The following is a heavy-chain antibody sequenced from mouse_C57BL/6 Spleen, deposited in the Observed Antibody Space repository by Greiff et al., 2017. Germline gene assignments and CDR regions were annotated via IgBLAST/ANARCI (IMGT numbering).Heavy chain of an antibody. Sequence: EVKLVESGEGLVKPGGSLKLSCAASGFTFRSYAMSWVRQTPEKRLEWVAYISSGGDYLYYADTVKGRFPISRDNARNTLYLQMSSLKSEDTAMYYCTRDRGIYYYGSSHRYCAMDYWGQGTSVTVSS. J-gene: IGHJ4*01. CDR1: GFTFRSYA. CDR2: ISSGGDYL. V-gene: IGHV5-9-1*02. D-gene: IGHD1-1*01. CDR3: TRDRGIYYYGSSHRYCAMDY.